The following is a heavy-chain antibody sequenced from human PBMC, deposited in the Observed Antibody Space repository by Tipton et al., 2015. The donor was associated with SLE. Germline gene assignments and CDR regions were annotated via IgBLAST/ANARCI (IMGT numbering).Heavy chain of an antibody. CDR3: ARDQIFGASWWFDP. CDR2: IYYSGST. CDR1: GGSISSSSYY. J-gene: IGHJ5*02. V-gene: IGHV4-61*01. D-gene: IGHD3-3*01. Sequence: TQSLTCTVSGGSISSSSYYWGWIRQPPGKGLEWIGYIYYSGSTNYNPSLKSRVTISVDTSKNQFSLKLSSVTAADTAVYYCARDQIFGASWWFDPWGQGTLVTVSS.